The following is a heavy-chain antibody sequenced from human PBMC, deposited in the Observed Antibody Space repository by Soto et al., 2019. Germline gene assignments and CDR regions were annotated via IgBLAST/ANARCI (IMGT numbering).Heavy chain of an antibody. CDR2: IIPILRMA. D-gene: IGHD3-10*01. V-gene: IGHV1-69*02. J-gene: IGHJ4*02. CDR1: GGTFTSYT. Sequence: QVQLVQSGAEVKMPGSSVKVSCTASGGTFTSYTFSWVRQVPGQGLEWMGRIIPILRMADFAQKFQGRVTITADASTSTVYMKLRSLRSEATAVYSCATSYGSGSAHFDYWGQGTLVTVS. CDR3: ATSYGSGSAHFDY.